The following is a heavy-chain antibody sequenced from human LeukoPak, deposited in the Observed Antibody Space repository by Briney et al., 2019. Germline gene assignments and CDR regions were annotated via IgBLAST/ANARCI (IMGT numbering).Heavy chain of an antibody. J-gene: IGHJ6*02. V-gene: IGHV3-48*04. CDR2: ISSSSSTI. Sequence: GGSLRLSCAASGFTFSSYSMNWVRQAPGKGLEWVSYISSSSSTIYYADSVKGRFTISRDNAKNSLYLQMNSLRAEDTAVYYCARERAYYYGSGIEGDGMDVWGQGTTVTVSS. CDR3: ARERAYYYGSGIEGDGMDV. D-gene: IGHD3-10*01. CDR1: GFTFSSYS.